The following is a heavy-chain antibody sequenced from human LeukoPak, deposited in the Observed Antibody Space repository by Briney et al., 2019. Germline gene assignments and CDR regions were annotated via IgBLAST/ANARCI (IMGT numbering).Heavy chain of an antibody. CDR2: IYYSGST. CDR3: ARSQLGYYYDMDV. V-gene: IGHV4-30-4*01. J-gene: IGHJ6*02. Sequence: SQTLSLTCTVSGGSISSGDYYWSWIRQPPGKGLEWIGYIYYSGSTYYNPSLKSRVTISVDTSKNQFSLKLSSVTAADTAVYYCARSQLGYYYDMDVWGQGTTVTVSS. CDR1: GGSISSGDYY. D-gene: IGHD5-18*01.